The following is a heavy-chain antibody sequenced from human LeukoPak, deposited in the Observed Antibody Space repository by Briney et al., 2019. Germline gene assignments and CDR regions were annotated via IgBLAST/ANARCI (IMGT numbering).Heavy chain of an antibody. CDR1: GFSFSSYG. V-gene: IGHV3-30*02. CDR2: ILYDGRNK. Sequence: GGSLRLSCAASGFSFSSYGMHWVRQAPGKGLEWVAFILYDGRNKYYTDSVKGRFTISRDNSKNTLYLQMNSLRAQDTAMYYCVPHDAFNIWGRGTMVTVSS. J-gene: IGHJ3*02. CDR3: VPHDAFNI.